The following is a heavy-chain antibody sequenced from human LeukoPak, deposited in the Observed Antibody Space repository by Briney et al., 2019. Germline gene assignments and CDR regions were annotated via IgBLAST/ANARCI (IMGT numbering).Heavy chain of an antibody. CDR2: IYNSGST. Sequence: SETLSLTCTVSDGSISTYYWNWIRQPPGKGLEWIGNIYNSGSTDYNPSLKSRVTISVVTSKNQISLKLSSVTAADTAVYYCARDKGPYWYFELWGRGNLVTVSS. CDR3: ARDKGPYWYFEL. V-gene: IGHV4-59*01. CDR1: DGSISTYY. J-gene: IGHJ2*01.